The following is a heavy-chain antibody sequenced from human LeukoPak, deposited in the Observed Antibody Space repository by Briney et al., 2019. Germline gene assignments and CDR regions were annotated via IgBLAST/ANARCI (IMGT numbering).Heavy chain of an antibody. V-gene: IGHV4-4*02. CDR2: IYHSGST. J-gene: IGHJ4*02. CDR3: ARGLSSSWYGGGYYFDY. CDR1: GGYISSSNW. D-gene: IGHD6-13*01. Sequence: SGTLSLTCAVSGGYISSSNWWSWVRQPPGKGLEWIGEIYHSGSTNYNPSLKRRVTISVDKSKNQFSLKLSSVTAADTAVYYCARGLSSSWYGGGYYFDYWGQGTLVTVSS.